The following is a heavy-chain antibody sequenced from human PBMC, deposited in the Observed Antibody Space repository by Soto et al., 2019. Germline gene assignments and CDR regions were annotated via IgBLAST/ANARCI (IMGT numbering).Heavy chain of an antibody. J-gene: IGHJ4*02. D-gene: IGHD1-26*01. V-gene: IGHV3-30-3*01. CDR2: ISYDGSRK. Sequence: QVQLVESGGGVVQPGRYLRLSCVASGFTFSSYVMHLVRQAPGKGLEWVAVISYDGSRKYYADSVKGRFTISGDNSKNTLYLQMNSLRAEDTAVYYCARDGGWERFGWIFDYWGQGTLVTASS. CDR3: ARDGGWERFGWIFDY. CDR1: GFTFSSYV.